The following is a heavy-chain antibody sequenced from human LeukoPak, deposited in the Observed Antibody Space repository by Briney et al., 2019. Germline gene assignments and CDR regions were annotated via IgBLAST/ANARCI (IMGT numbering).Heavy chain of an antibody. Sequence: ASVEVSCKASGYTFTSYYMHWVRQAPGQGLEWVGIINPSGGSTSYAQTFKGRVTMTRDTSTSTLYMELSSLRSEDTAVYYCARVKPNYYDSSAYGTFDIWGQGTMVTVSS. V-gene: IGHV1-46*01. J-gene: IGHJ3*02. D-gene: IGHD3-22*01. CDR3: ARVKPNYYDSSAYGTFDI. CDR2: INPSGGST. CDR1: GYTFTSYY.